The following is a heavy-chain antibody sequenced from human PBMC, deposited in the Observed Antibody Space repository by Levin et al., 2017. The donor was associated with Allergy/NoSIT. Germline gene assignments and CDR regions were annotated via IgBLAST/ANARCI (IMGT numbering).Heavy chain of an antibody. D-gene: IGHD6-19*01. CDR2: IYSGGST. J-gene: IGHJ5*02. CDR1: GFTVSSNY. V-gene: IGHV3-53*01. CDR3: ARAIVPLRIAVAPWFDP. Sequence: GGSLRLSCAASGFTVSSNYMSWVRQAPGKGLEWVSVIYSGGSTYYADSVKGRFTISRDNSKNTLYLQMNSLRAEDTAVYYCARAIVPLRIAVAPWFDPWGQGTLVTVSS.